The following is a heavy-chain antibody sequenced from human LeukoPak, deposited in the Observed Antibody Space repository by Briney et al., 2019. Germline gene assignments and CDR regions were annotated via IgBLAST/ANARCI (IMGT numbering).Heavy chain of an antibody. V-gene: IGHV3-74*01. J-gene: IGHJ6*02. Sequence: GGSLRLSCAASGFTFSSYWMHWVRQAPGKGLVWVSRINTDGSSTTYADSVKGRFTISRDNAKNTLYLQMNSLRAEETAVYYCAKDRNRGGSSLYYYYYYGMDVWGQGTTVTVSS. CDR2: INTDGSST. D-gene: IGHD2-15*01. CDR1: GFTFSSYW. CDR3: AKDRNRGGSSLYYYYYYGMDV.